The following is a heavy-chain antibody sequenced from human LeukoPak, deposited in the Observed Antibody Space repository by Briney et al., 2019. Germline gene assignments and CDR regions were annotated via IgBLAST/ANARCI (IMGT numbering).Heavy chain of an antibody. J-gene: IGHJ6*03. CDR2: IYTSGST. D-gene: IGHD1-26*01. CDR3: ARHVQSGSYFYYYFYMDV. Sequence: SQTLSLTCTVSGGSISSGSYYWSWIRQPAGKGLEWIGRIYTSGSTNYNPSLKSRVTISVDTSKNQFSLKLSSVTAADTAVYYCARHVQSGSYFYYYFYMDVWGKGTTVTISS. CDR1: GGSISSGSYY. V-gene: IGHV4-61*02.